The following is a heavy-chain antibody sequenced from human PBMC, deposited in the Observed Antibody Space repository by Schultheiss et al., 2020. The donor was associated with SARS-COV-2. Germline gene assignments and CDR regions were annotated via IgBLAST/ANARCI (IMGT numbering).Heavy chain of an antibody. D-gene: IGHD6-6*01. J-gene: IGHJ3*02. V-gene: IGHV3-11*01. CDR2: ISSSGSTI. CDR1: GFTFSDYY. Sequence: GGSLRLSCAASGFTFSDYYMSWIRQAPGKGLEWVSYISSSGSTIYYADSVKGRFTISRDNAKNSLYLQMNSLRAEDTAVYYCAKAGVFIGPLAARPQGAFDIWGQGTMVTVS. CDR3: AKAGVFIGPLAARPQGAFDI.